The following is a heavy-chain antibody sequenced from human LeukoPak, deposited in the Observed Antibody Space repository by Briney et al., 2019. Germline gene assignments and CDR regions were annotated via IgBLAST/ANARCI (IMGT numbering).Heavy chain of an antibody. CDR2: INWNGGST. CDR3: ARDLRPSNYYYYMDV. D-gene: IGHD5/OR15-5a*01. V-gene: IGHV3-20*04. Sequence: GGSLRLSCAASGFTFDDYGMSWVRQAPGKGLEWVSGINWNGGSTGYADSVKGRFTISRDNAKNSLYLQMNSLRAEDTALYYCARDLRPSNYYYYMDVWGKGTTVTISS. J-gene: IGHJ6*03. CDR1: GFTFDDYG.